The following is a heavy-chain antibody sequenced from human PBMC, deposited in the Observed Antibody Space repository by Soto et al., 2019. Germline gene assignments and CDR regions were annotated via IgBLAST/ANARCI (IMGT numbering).Heavy chain of an antibody. V-gene: IGHV1-69*13. CDR3: ARGAGGTTAEVSYYCMDV. CDR1: GRTVSSYA. J-gene: IGHJ6*02. Sequence: ASVKVSCNASGRTVSSYAISWVQQPPGQELEWMGGIIPIFGTANYAPKFQGRVTITADDSSSTAYMGLSSLRSEDPAVYYCARGAGGTTAEVSYYCMDVWGQGTRVTVCS. CDR2: IIPIFGTA. D-gene: IGHD1-7*01.